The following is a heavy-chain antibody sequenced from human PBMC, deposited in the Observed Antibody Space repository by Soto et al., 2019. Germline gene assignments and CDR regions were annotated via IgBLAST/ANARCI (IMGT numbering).Heavy chain of an antibody. CDR1: GCSISAYY. Sequence: TLSLTCTVSGCSISAYYWSWIRQPAGKGMEWVGRVHATDGTKYNPSLKSRVTMSIDTSKNQFSLNLGSLTAADTAVYYCARALSSAAGLYFDYWGQGILVTVSS. V-gene: IGHV4-4*07. CDR3: ARALSSAAGLYFDY. J-gene: IGHJ4*02. D-gene: IGHD6-13*01. CDR2: VHATDGT.